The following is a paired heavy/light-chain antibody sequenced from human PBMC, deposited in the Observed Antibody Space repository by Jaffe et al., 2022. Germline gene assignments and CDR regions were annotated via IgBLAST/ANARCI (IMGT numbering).Heavy chain of an antibody. CDR1: GYSLSSGYH. D-gene: IGHD3-10*01. CDR2: SGSI. V-gene: IGHV4-38-2*02. Sequence: QVQLQESGPGLVKPSETLSLTCTVSGYSLSSGYHWAWIRQPPGKGLEWIASSGSIYYNPSLKSRVSISVDTSKNQFSLKLSSVTAADTAVYYCARLSFGETNNWFDPWGQGTLVTVSS. CDR3: ARLSFGETNNWFDP. J-gene: IGHJ5*02.
Light chain of an antibody. CDR1: QRVSNY. CDR3: QQRDNWPTWT. CDR2: DTY. J-gene: IGKJ1*01. Sequence: EIVLTQSPATLSLSPGERATLSCRASQRVSNYLAWYQQKPGQAPRLLIYDTYDRATGIPARFSGSGSGTDFTLTISSLEPEDFAVYYCQQRDNWPTWTFGQGTKVEIK. V-gene: IGKV3-11*01.